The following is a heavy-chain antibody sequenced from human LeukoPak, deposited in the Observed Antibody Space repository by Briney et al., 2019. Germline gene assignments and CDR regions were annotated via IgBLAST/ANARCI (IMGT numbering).Heavy chain of an antibody. CDR3: ATGTHYDLLPF. Sequence: ASVKVSCKVSGYSITELSTHWVRQAPGKGLEWMGGFDPGSGEIIYDQKFQDRVTMTEDTSTDTAYMELSSLRSEDTALYYCATGTHYDLLPFWGQGTLVTVSS. CDR1: GYSITELS. J-gene: IGHJ4*02. CDR2: FDPGSGEI. D-gene: IGHD3-9*01. V-gene: IGHV1-24*01.